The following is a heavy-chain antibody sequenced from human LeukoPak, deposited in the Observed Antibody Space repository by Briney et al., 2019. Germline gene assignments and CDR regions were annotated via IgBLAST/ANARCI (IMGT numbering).Heavy chain of an antibody. V-gene: IGHV3-33*01. CDR1: GFTFNNYG. Sequence: GGSLRLSCAASGFTFNNYGMHWVRQAPGKGLEWVAVIWSDGNNKYYADSVKGRFTISRDTSMNTLNLQMNSLRVEDTAVYYCARDQGITGRLFGYWGQGTLVTVSS. CDR3: ARDQGITGRLFGY. J-gene: IGHJ4*02. D-gene: IGHD6-13*01. CDR2: IWSDGNNK.